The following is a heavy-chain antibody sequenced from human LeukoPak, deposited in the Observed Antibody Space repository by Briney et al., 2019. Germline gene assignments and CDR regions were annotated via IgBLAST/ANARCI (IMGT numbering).Heavy chain of an antibody. CDR1: GGSISSGGYS. CDR3: ARNRSPDYYGSGSYPIDY. CDR2: IYHSGST. V-gene: IGHV4-30-2*01. J-gene: IGHJ4*02. D-gene: IGHD3-10*01. Sequence: SETLSLTCAVSGGSISSGGYSWSWIRQPPGKGLEWIGYIYHSGSTYYNPSLKSRVTISVDRSKNQFSLKLSSVTAADTAVYYCARNRSPDYYGSGSYPIDYWGQGTLVTVSS.